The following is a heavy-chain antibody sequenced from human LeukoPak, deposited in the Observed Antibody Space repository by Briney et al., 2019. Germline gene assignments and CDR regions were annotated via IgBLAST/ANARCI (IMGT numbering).Heavy chain of an antibody. Sequence: GGSLRLSCAASGFTVSSNYMSWVRQAPGKGLEWVSVIYSGGSTYYADSVKGRFTISRHNSKNTLYLQMNSLRAEDMAVYYCASLVGATRFDYWGQGTLVTVSS. CDR3: ASLVGATRFDY. V-gene: IGHV3-53*04. CDR1: GFTVSSNY. J-gene: IGHJ4*02. CDR2: IYSGGST. D-gene: IGHD1-26*01.